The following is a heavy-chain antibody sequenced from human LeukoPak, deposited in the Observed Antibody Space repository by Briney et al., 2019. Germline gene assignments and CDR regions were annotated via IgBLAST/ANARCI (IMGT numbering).Heavy chain of an antibody. CDR1: GGSTSSYY. Sequence: SETLSLTCTVSGGSTSSYYWSWIRQPPGKGLEWIGYIYTTGSTNHNPSLKSRVTISVDTSKNQFSLKLTSVTAADTAVYYCTRIYGSGTSFGYLDVWGKGTTVTVSS. V-gene: IGHV4-4*09. CDR3: TRIYGSGTSFGYLDV. CDR2: IYTTGST. J-gene: IGHJ6*03. D-gene: IGHD3-10*01.